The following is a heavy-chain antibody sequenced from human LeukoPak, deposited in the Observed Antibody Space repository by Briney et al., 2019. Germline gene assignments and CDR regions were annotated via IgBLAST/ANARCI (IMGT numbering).Heavy chain of an antibody. D-gene: IGHD1-26*01. CDR3: ARDAPGIVGATTYFDC. CDR1: GGTFSSYA. CDR2: IIPIFGTA. Sequence: ASVKVSCKASGGTFSSYAISWVRQAPGQGLEWMGGIIPIFGTANYAQKFQGRVTITADNSTSTAYMELSSLRSEDTAVYYCARDAPGIVGATTYFDCWGQGTLVTVSS. V-gene: IGHV1-69*06. J-gene: IGHJ4*02.